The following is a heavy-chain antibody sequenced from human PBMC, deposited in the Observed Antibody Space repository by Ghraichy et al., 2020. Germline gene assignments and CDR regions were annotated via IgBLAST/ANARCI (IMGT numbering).Heavy chain of an antibody. CDR3: ATSHSSGYYWYFDY. CDR2: FDPEDGET. D-gene: IGHD3-22*01. J-gene: IGHJ4*02. V-gene: IGHV1-24*01. CDR1: GYTLTELS. Sequence: ASVKVSCKVSGYTLTELSMHWVRQAPGKGLEWMGGFDPEDGETIYAQKFQGRVTMTEDTSTDTAYMELSSLRSEDTAVYYCATSHSSGYYWYFDYWGQGTLVTVSS.